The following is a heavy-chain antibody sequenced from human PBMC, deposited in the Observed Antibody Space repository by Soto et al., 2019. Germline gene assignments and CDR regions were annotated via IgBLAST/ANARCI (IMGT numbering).Heavy chain of an antibody. Sequence: ASVKVSCTDSGYTLTSYDINWVRQATGQGLEWMGWMNPNSGNTNYAQKLQGRVTMTTDTSTSTAYMELRSLRSDDTAVYYCARDSSEVGLYYYYYGMDVWGQGTTVTVSS. V-gene: IGHV1-18*01. J-gene: IGHJ6*02. D-gene: IGHD6-19*01. CDR3: ARDSSEVGLYYYYYGMDV. CDR1: GYTLTSYD. CDR2: MNPNSGNT.